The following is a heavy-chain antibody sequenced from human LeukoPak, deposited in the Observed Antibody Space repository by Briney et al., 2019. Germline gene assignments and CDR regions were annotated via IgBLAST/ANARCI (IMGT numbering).Heavy chain of an antibody. V-gene: IGHV3-11*01. J-gene: IGHJ6*03. CDR3: ARGNHRGVYFYYMDV. CDR2: ISNSGSNI. CDR1: GFPFSDYY. D-gene: IGHD1-14*01. Sequence: KPGGSLRLSCVASGFPFSDYYMSWIRQAPGRGLEWILYISNSGSNIYYADSVKGRFTISRDNAANSLYLQMNSLRVEDTAVYYCARGNHRGVYFYYMDVWGKGTTVTVSS.